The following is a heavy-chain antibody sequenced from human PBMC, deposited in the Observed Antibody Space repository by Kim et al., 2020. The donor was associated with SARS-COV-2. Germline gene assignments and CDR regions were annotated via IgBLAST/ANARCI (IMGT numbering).Heavy chain of an antibody. V-gene: IGHV4-34*01. D-gene: IGHD5-18*01. J-gene: IGHJ4*02. Sequence: SETLSLTCAVYGGSFSGYYWSWIRQPPGKGLEWIGEINHSGSTNYNPSLKSRVTISVDTSKNQFSLKLSSVTAADTAVYYCARGLRPPTAMIDYWGQGTLVTVSS. CDR3: ARGLRPPTAMIDY. CDR1: GGSFSGYY. CDR2: INHSGST.